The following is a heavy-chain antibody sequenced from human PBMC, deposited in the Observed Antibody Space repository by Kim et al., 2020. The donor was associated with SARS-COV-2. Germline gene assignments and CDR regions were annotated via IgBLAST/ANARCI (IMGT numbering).Heavy chain of an antibody. V-gene: IGHV4-59*01. D-gene: IGHD3-16*01. CDR3: ARVGAYYYDMDV. J-gene: IGHJ6*02. Sequence: NYNPSLKSRVAISVDTSKNQFSLYLNSVAAADTAVYYCARVGAYYYDMDVWGQGTTVTVSS.